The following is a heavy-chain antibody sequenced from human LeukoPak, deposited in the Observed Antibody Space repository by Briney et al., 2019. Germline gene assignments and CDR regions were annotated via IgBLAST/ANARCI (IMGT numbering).Heavy chain of an antibody. CDR1: GFSFSSYW. CDR3: ARGGKLEPTALAS. D-gene: IGHD2-21*02. CDR2: IKQDESET. Sequence: GGSLRLSCEGSGFSFSSYWMTWVRQSPGKGPEWVANIKQDESETYTVDSVKGRSTISRDNANRMLSLHINSLRVEDSAIYYCARGGKLEPTALASWGQGSLVVVSS. V-gene: IGHV3-7*01. J-gene: IGHJ5*02.